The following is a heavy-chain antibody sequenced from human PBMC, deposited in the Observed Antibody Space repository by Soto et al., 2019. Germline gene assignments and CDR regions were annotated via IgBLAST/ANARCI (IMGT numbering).Heavy chain of an antibody. CDR3: ARSLPGTYGAFDL. V-gene: IGHV3-23*01. J-gene: IGHJ3*01. D-gene: IGHD1-7*01. CDR1: GFTFSKYA. CDR2: ISGSGGTT. Sequence: EVQLLESGGGLVQPGGSLRLSCAASGFTFSKYALSWVRQAPGKGLEWVSAISGSGGTTHYADSVKGRVTISRDNAKNTVYLQIDSLRAEDTAVYYCARSLPGTYGAFDLWGQGTMVTVSS.